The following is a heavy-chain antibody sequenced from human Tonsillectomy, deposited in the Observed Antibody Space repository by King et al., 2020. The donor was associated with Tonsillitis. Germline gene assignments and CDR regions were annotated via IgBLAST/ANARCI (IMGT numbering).Heavy chain of an antibody. J-gene: IGHJ4*02. CDR1: GGTFSSYA. CDR2: LIPIFGTA. D-gene: IGHD2-15*01. CDR3: ARGPGYCSGGSCYLIDF. Sequence: VQLVESGAEVKKSGSSVKVSCKASGGTFSSYAINWVRQAPGQGREWMGGLIPIFGTANYVQKFQGRVTITADESTSTVYMEMSSLRYEDTAVYYCARGPGYCSGGSCYLIDFWGQGTLVTVSS. V-gene: IGHV1-69*01.